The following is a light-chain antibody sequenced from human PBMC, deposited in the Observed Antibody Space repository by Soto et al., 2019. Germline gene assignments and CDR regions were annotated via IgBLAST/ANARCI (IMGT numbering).Light chain of an antibody. V-gene: IGKV3-15*01. CDR3: HQYENWPKT. CDR2: RAS. Sequence: EIVMTQSPPTLSVSPGERATLSCRASQSISTNVAWFQQKPGQAPSLLIFRASIRASGVPARFSGSGSGTEFTLTISSLQSEDFAVYFCHQYENWPKTFDQGTKVEI. CDR1: QSISTN. J-gene: IGKJ1*01.